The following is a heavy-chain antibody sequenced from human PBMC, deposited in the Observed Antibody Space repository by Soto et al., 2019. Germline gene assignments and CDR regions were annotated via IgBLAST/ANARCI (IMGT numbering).Heavy chain of an antibody. Sequence: SETLSLTCAVSGGSFSGYYWSWIRQPPGKGLEWIGEINHSGSTNYNPSLKSRVTISVDTSKNQFSLKLSSVTAADTAVYYCARGAGGRGEHQVVEYFYFVYWGQGTLVTVS. CDR3: ARGAGGRGEHQVVEYFYFVY. D-gene: IGHD2-15*01. J-gene: IGHJ4*02. V-gene: IGHV4-34*01. CDR1: GGSFSGYY. CDR2: INHSGST.